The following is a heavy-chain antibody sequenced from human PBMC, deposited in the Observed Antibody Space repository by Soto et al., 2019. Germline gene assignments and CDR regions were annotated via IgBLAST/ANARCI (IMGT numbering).Heavy chain of an antibody. D-gene: IGHD6-19*01. J-gene: IGHJ4*02. CDR1: VYTKTSYY. CDR2: INPSGGST. CDR3: ARGRKQWLVLSSPPLFDY. Sequence: ASVKVSCKESVYTKTSYYMHWVRQAKKQGLEWMGIINPSGGSTSYAQKFQGRVTMTRDTSTSTVYMELSSLRSEDTAVYYCARGRKQWLVLSSPPLFDYWGQGTLVTVSS. V-gene: IGHV1-46*01.